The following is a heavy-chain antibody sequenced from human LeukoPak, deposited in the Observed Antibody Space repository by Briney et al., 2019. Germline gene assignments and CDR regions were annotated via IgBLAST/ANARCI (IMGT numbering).Heavy chain of an antibody. V-gene: IGHV4-30-4*08. D-gene: IGHD4-17*01. Sequence: SQTLSLTCTVSGASIARDGYYWSWIRQPPGKGLEWIGYIYYSRNSYYHPSLKSRVTISIDTSKNQFSLRLNSVTAADTAVYYCARDSHGDYDIYFDSWGQGTLVTVSS. CDR2: IYYSRNS. J-gene: IGHJ4*02. CDR1: GASIARDGYY. CDR3: ARDSHGDYDIYFDS.